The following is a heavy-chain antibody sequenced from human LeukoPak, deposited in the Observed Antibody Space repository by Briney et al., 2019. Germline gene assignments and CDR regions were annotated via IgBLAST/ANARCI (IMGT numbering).Heavy chain of an antibody. CDR3: ARDRNYQLSPP. J-gene: IGHJ4*02. CDR1: GFTSFSNYW. Sequence: GGSLRLSCAASGFTSFSNYWIHWVRQAPGKGLVWASRIKGDGSGTIYADSVKGRFTISRDNARNTVYLQMNSLRVEDTAVYYCARDRNYQLSPPWGQGTLVTVSS. D-gene: IGHD2-2*01. CDR2: IKGDGSGT. V-gene: IGHV3-74*01.